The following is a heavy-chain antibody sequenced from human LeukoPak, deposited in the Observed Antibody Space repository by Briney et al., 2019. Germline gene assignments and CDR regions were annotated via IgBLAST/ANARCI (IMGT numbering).Heavy chain of an antibody. V-gene: IGHV1-46*04. CDR1: GYSLTNYY. CDR2: INPSGGST. J-gene: IGHJ4*02. D-gene: IGHD5-12*01. Sequence: ASVTLSCKAFGYSLTNYYVHWVRQAPGQGLEWMGEINPSGGSTIYAQKLEGRITITRDTYTNTVYMDLSSLRSEDTATYYCARGAPTTRIGAGRFDYWGQGSLLTVAS. CDR3: ARGAPTTRIGAGRFDY.